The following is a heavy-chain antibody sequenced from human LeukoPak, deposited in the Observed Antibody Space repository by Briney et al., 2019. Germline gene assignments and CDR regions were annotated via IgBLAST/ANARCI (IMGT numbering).Heavy chain of an antibody. CDR2: IYYSGST. CDR1: GDSIRTSSYY. V-gene: IGHV4-39*01. D-gene: IGHD3-22*01. J-gene: IGHJ4*02. Sequence: PSETLSLTCTASGDSIRTSSYYWGWIRQSPGKGLEWLGSIYYSGSTYYNPSLKSRVTISVETSKNQFSLNLYSVTAADTALFYCARSYYYDYRQTDYWGQGTLVTVSS. CDR3: ARSYYYDYRQTDY.